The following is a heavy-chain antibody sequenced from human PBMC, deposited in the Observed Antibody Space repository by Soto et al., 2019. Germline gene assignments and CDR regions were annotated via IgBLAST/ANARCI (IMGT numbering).Heavy chain of an antibody. D-gene: IGHD6-19*01. CDR3: ARDDGWLILDY. V-gene: IGHV3-21*06. Sequence: EVQLVESGGGPVKPGGSLRLSCAASGVAFNTYSMNWVRQAPGKGLEWVAFITRSSSYIYYADSVRGRFTLSRDNAKNSLYLQMNSLRAEDTAIYYCARDDGWLILDYWGQGTLVTVSS. J-gene: IGHJ4*02. CDR1: GVAFNTYS. CDR2: ITRSSSYI.